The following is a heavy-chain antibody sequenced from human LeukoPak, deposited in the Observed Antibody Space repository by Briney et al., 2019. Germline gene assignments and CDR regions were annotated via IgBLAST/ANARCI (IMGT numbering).Heavy chain of an antibody. V-gene: IGHV3-33*01. J-gene: IGHJ6*04. CDR1: GFTFSSYG. CDR3: ARDEGITMVRGPRDYYGMDV. D-gene: IGHD3-10*01. Sequence: PGRSLRLSCAASGFTFSSYGMHWVRQAPGKGLEWVAVIWYDGGNKYYADSVKGRFTISRDNSKNTLYLQMNSLRAEDTAVYYCARDEGITMVRGPRDYYGMDVWGKGTTVTVSS. CDR2: IWYDGGNK.